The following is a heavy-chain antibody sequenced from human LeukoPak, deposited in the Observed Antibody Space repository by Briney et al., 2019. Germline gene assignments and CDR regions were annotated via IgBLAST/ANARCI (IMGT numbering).Heavy chain of an antibody. D-gene: IGHD3-10*01. V-gene: IGHV4-59*01. CDR3: ARATGYYYGSGNDY. CDR1: GGSMSNYY. J-gene: IGHJ4*02. CDR2: IYYNGNT. Sequence: SETLSLTCTIYGGSMSNYYWNWIRQPPGKGLEWIGYIYYNGNTNYNPSLKSRLTMSVETSKNQLSLKLTSAPSMDTAIYYCARATGYYYGSGNDYWGQGTLVTVSS.